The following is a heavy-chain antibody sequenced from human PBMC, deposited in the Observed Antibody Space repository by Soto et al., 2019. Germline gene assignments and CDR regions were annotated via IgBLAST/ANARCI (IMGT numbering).Heavy chain of an antibody. CDR1: GYTFTSYG. D-gene: IGHD1-1*01. CDR3: ARVRAGNDAGGMAV. CDR2: ISAYNGNT. V-gene: IGHV1-18*01. J-gene: IGHJ6*02. Sequence: GASVKVSCKASGYTFTSYGISWVRQAPGQGLEWMGWISAYNGNTNYAQKLQGRVTMTTDTSTSTAYMELRSLRSDDTAVYYCARVRAGNDAGGMAVWGQGTTVTVSS.